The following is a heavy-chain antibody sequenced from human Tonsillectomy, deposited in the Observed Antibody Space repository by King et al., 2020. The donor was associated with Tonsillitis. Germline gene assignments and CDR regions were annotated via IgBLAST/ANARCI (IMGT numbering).Heavy chain of an antibody. CDR3: ARPEGGYDSSNDVFDI. CDR1: GFTFSSYS. Sequence: VQLVESGGGLVQPGGSLRLSCAASGFTFSSYSMNWVRQATGKGLEWVSYISSSSRTIYYADSVKGRFTISRDNAKNSLYLQMNSLRAEDTAVYYCARPEGGYDSSNDVFDIWGQGTMVTVSS. J-gene: IGHJ3*02. D-gene: IGHD3-22*01. V-gene: IGHV3-48*01. CDR2: ISSSSRTI.